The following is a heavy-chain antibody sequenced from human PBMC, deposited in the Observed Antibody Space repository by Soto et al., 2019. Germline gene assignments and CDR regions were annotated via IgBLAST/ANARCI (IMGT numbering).Heavy chain of an antibody. V-gene: IGHV3-73*01. CDR1: GFTFIGSA. D-gene: IGHD3-16*01. J-gene: IGHJ6*02. CDR2: IRSKANSYAT. CDR3: TRPMGDGASYGMDV. Sequence: LRLSCAASGFTFIGSAMHWVRQASGKGLEWVSRIRSKANSYATAYAASVKGRFTISRDDSKNTAYLQMNSLKTEDTAVYYCTRPMGDGASYGMDVWGQGTTVTVSS.